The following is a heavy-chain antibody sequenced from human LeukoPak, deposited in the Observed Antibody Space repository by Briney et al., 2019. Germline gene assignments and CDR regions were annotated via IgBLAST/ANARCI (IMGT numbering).Heavy chain of an antibody. J-gene: IGHJ6*04. V-gene: IGHV1-8*01. CDR2: MNPNSGNT. D-gene: IGHD3-10*02. CDR1: GYTFTTYD. Sequence: ASVKVSCKASGYTFTTYDINWVRQATGQGLEWMGWMNPNSGNTGYAQKFQGRVTMTRNTSISTAYMELSSLRAEDTAVYYCAELGITMIGGVWGKGTTVTISS. CDR3: AELGITMIGGV.